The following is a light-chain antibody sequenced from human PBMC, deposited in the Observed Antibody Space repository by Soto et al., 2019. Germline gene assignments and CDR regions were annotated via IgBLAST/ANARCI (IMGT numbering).Light chain of an antibody. V-gene: IGKV3-15*01. CDR2: GAS. J-gene: IGKJ5*01. CDR3: QQYNAWPLT. CDR1: QSVGSA. Sequence: VLKKSPAVLYVYPGQTATLSCRASQSVGSAFGWYQQKPGQAPRLLIYGASTRAAGIPARFRGGGSGADFTLTITSLQSEDFAIYYCQQYNAWPLTFGHGTRLEIK.